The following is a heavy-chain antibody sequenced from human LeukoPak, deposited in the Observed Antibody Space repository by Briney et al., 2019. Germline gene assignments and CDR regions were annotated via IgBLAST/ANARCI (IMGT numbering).Heavy chain of an antibody. CDR3: ARVDFEASGWYRIDY. CDR2: IKQDESEK. Sequence: GGSLRVSCAASGFTFSSYWMTWVRQAPGKGLEWVANIKQDESEKYYVDSVKGRFTISRDNAKSSLYLQMNSLRAEDSAVYHCARVDFEASGWYRIDYWGQGTLVTVSS. D-gene: IGHD6-19*01. V-gene: IGHV3-7*01. J-gene: IGHJ4*02. CDR1: GFTFSSYW.